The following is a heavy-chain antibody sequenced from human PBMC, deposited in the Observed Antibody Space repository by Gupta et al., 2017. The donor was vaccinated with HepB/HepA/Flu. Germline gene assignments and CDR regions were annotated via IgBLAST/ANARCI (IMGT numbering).Heavy chain of an antibody. CDR3: ARDVSAGGYNRNDVFDY. CDR2: ISSSSSYI. D-gene: IGHD1-1*01. Sequence: EVQLVESGGGLVKPGGSLRLSWAASGFSFSPYSMTWVRQAPGQGLEWVSSISSSSSYIYYADSVKGRFTISRDNALNSLYLQMNSLRPEDTAVYYCARDVSAGGYNRNDVFDYWGQGTLVTVSS. V-gene: IGHV3-21*01. J-gene: IGHJ4*02. CDR1: GFSFSPYS.